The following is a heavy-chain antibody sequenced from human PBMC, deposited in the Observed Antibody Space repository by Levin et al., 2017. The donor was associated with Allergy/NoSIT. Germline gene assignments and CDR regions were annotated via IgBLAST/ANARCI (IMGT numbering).Heavy chain of an antibody. CDR2: INSDGSST. V-gene: IGHV3-74*03. D-gene: IGHD2-2*01. CDR1: GFSFSTYW. Sequence: GESLKISCAASGFSFSTYWMHWVRQAPGKGLVLVSRINSDGSSTAYADSVRGRFTISRDNAKNTLYLQMNSLRAEDMAVYYCARNGDATSFSDAFDIWGQGTMVTVSS. CDR3: ARNGDATSFSDAFDI. J-gene: IGHJ3*02.